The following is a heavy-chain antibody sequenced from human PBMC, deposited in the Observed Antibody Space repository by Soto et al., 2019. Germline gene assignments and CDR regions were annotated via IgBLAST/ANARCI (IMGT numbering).Heavy chain of an antibody. CDR3: ARVGYDRIDY. CDR2: INHSGST. CDR1: GGSFSGYY. D-gene: IGHD3-22*01. Sequence: QVQLQQWGAGLLKPSETLSLTCAVYGGSFSGYYWSWIRQPPGKGLEWIGEINHSGSTNYNPSLKSRVTISVDVSKIQFSLKLSSVTAADTAVYYCARVGYDRIDYWGQGTLVTVSS. J-gene: IGHJ4*02. V-gene: IGHV4-34*01.